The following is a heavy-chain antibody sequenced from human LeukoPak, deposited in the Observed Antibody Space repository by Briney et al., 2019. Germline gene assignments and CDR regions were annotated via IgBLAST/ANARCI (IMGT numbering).Heavy chain of an antibody. CDR2: ISGSGGST. Sequence: PGGSLRLSCAASGFTFSSYAMSCVREAPGKGLEWVSAISGSGGSTYYADSVTGRFTISRDNSKNTLYLQMNSLRAEDTAVYYCAKDPFYSSGWYNNYYYGMDVWGQGTTVTVSS. V-gene: IGHV3-23*01. CDR1: GFTFSSYA. CDR3: AKDPFYSSGWYNNYYYGMDV. D-gene: IGHD6-19*01. J-gene: IGHJ6*02.